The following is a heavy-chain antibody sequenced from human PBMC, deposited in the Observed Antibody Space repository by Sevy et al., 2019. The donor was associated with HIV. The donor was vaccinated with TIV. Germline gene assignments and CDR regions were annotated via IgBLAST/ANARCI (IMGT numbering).Heavy chain of an antibody. Sequence: GGSLRLSCAASGFTFSDYGMQWVRQAPGKGLEWVAVIWNDGSNKYYADSVKDRFTTSRDNSSNTLYLQMNSLRAEDTAVYYCARDVRGEGIRPGDLDYWGQRTLVTVSS. D-gene: IGHD3-10*02. CDR2: IWNDGSNK. CDR3: ARDVRGEGIRPGDLDY. J-gene: IGHJ4*02. CDR1: GFTFSDYG. V-gene: IGHV3-33*01.